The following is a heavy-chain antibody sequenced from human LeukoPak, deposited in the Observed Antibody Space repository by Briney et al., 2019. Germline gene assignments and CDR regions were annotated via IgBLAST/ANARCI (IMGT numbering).Heavy chain of an antibody. CDR3: ARVGSSVPVLPDH. D-gene: IGHD3-22*01. Sequence: PGGSLRLSCAASGFTFSSYEMNWVRQAPGKGLEWVLYITSSGSIIYYADSVKGRFTISRDNAKNSLYLQMNSLRAEDTAVYYCARVGSSVPVLPDHWGQGTLVTVSS. J-gene: IGHJ4*02. V-gene: IGHV3-48*03. CDR2: ITSSGSII. CDR1: GFTFSSYE.